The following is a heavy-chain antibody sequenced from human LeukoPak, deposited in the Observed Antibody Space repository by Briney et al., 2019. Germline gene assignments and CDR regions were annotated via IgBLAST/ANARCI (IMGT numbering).Heavy chain of an antibody. CDR1: GYTFTSYG. CDR3: ARVRRYYGSGSYYDDRPLLGWFDP. J-gene: IGHJ5*02. V-gene: IGHV1-18*01. D-gene: IGHD3-10*01. Sequence: ASVKVSCKASGYTFTSYGISWVRQAPGQGLEWMGWISAYNGNTNYAQKLQGRVTMTTDTSTSTAYMELRSLRSDDTAVYYCARVRRYYGSGSYYDDRPLLGWFDPWGQGTLVTVSS. CDR2: ISAYNGNT.